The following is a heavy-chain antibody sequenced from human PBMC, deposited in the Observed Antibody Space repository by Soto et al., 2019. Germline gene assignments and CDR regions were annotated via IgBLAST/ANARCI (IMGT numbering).Heavy chain of an antibody. J-gene: IGHJ5*02. D-gene: IGHD2-21*02. V-gene: IGHV1-18*01. CDR1: GYSFPSYG. Sequence: QVQLVQSGAEVKKPGASVKVSCKASGYSFPSYGISWVRQAPGQGLEWMGWISAYNGNTNYAQNLQGRVTMTTDTSTSTAYMELGSLRSDDTAVYYCARDTGSDLVVTSGWFDPWGQGTLVTVSS. CDR3: ARDTGSDLVVTSGWFDP. CDR2: ISAYNGNT.